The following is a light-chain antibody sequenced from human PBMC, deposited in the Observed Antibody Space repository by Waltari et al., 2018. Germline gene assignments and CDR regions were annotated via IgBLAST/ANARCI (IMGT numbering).Light chain of an antibody. J-gene: IGLJ7*01. V-gene: IGLV1-51*02. CDR1: RSNIGNNY. CDR3: GTWDSSLIGAV. Sequence: QSVLTQPPSVSAAPGQRVTISCSGGRSNIGNNYVSWYRQFPGTAPKLLIYEDTERPSGIAGRFSGSKSGTSATLDITGLQAGDEADYYCGTWDSSLIGAVFGGGTHLTVL. CDR2: EDT.